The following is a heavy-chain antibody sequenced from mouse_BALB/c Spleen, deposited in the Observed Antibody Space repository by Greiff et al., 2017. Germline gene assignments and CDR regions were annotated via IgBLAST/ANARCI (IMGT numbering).Heavy chain of an antibody. J-gene: IGHJ4*01. Sequence: VKLQESGAELVRPGTSVKVSCKASGYAFTNYLIEWVKQRPGQGLEWIGVINPGSGGTNYNEKFKGKATLTADKSSSTAYMQLSSLTSDDSAVYFCARGRGDYYAMDYWGQGTSVTVSS. CDR1: GYAFTNYL. V-gene: IGHV1-54*01. CDR3: ARGRGDYYAMDY. CDR2: INPGSGGT.